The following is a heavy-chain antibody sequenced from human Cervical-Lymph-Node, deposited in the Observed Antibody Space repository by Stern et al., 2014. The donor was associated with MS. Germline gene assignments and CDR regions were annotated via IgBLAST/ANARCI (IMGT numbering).Heavy chain of an antibody. CDR2: IYYSGRT. J-gene: IGHJ3*02. Sequence: VQLVQSGPGLVKPSQTLSLTCTVSGFAVSSGGWYWSWIRQYPGKGLEWIGYIYYSGRTYYSPSLKSRVTISIDTSKNQFSLNLTSVTAADTAVYYCAREMDYDVLTGGGAFDIWGQGTVVTVSS. CDR3: AREMDYDVLTGGGAFDI. V-gene: IGHV4-31*03. CDR1: GFAVSSGGWY. D-gene: IGHD3-9*01.